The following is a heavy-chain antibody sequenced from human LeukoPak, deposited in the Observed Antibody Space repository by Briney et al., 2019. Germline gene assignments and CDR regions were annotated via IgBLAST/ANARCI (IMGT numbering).Heavy chain of an antibody. CDR1: GSLFTSYW. V-gene: IGHV5-51*01. CDR2: IYPGDSDT. CDR3: ARLELILVRGVTKNYYFDY. J-gene: IGHJ4*02. D-gene: IGHD3-10*01. Sequence: AGAALEISCQGSGSLFTSYWIGWVRQMPGKGLEWMGIIYPGDSDTRYSPSFQGQVTISADKSISTPYLQCSSLKASDTAMYYCARLELILVRGVTKNYYFDYWGQGTLVTVSS.